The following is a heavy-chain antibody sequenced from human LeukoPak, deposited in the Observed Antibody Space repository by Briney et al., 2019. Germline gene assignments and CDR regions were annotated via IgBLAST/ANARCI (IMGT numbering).Heavy chain of an antibody. D-gene: IGHD4-17*01. CDR3: ARDSYGSGGRNPFDY. CDR1: GFTFSSYW. J-gene: IGHJ4*02. CDR2: LNSDGSST. V-gene: IGHV3-74*01. Sequence: GSLRLSCAASGFTFSSYWMHWVRQAPGKGLVWVSRLNSDGSSTGYADSVKGRFTISRDNAKNSLYLQMNSLRAEDTAVYYCARDSYGSGGRNPFDYWGQGTLVTVSS.